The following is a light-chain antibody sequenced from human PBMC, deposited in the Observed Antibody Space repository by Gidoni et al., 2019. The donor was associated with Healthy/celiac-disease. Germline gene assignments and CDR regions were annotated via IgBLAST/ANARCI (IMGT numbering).Light chain of an antibody. CDR2: DAS. J-gene: IGKJ5*01. Sequence: DIQMTQSPSSLSASVGDRVTITCQASQDISNYLNWYQQKPGKAPKLLIYDASNLEPGVPSRFSGSGSGTDFTFTISSLQPEDIATYYCQQYDNLLITFXQXTRLEIK. V-gene: IGKV1-33*01. CDR1: QDISNY. CDR3: QQYDNLLIT.